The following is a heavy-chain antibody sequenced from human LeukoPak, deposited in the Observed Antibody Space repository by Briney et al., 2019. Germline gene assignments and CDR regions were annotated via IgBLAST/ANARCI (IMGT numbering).Heavy chain of an antibody. CDR1: GFTFSSYA. Sequence: GGSLRLSCAASGFTFSSYAMSWVRQAPGKGLEWVSAISGSGDSTYYADSVKGRCTISRDDSKNTLYLQMNSLTVEDTAVYYCARSQSSSLIDYWGQGTLVTVSS. J-gene: IGHJ4*02. CDR2: ISGSGDST. V-gene: IGHV3-23*01. CDR3: ARSQSSSLIDY. D-gene: IGHD6-13*01.